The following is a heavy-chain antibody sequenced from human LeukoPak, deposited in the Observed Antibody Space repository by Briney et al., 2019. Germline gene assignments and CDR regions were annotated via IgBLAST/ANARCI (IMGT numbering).Heavy chain of an antibody. Sequence: GGSLRLSCAASGFTISSNYMTWVRQAPGKGLEWVSVIYSDSSTFYADSVKGRFTISRDNSKNTLYLQMNSLRAEDTALYYCVRDFDYWGQGTLVTVSS. J-gene: IGHJ4*02. V-gene: IGHV3-53*01. CDR1: GFTISSNY. CDR2: IYSDSST. CDR3: VRDFDY.